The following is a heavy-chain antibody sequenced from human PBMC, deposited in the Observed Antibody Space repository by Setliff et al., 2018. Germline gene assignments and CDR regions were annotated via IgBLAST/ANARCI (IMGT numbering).Heavy chain of an antibody. CDR3: ARGGAYSGGDI. Sequence: PGGSLRPPCAASGFTFSSYWMSWVRQAPGKGLEWVSSISGSSTYTYYADSVKGRFTISRDNAKNALYLQMNSLRVEDTAVFYCARGGAYSGGDIWGQGAMVTVSS. CDR1: GFTFSSYW. CDR2: ISGSSTYT. V-gene: IGHV3-21*01. J-gene: IGHJ3*02. D-gene: IGHD2-15*01.